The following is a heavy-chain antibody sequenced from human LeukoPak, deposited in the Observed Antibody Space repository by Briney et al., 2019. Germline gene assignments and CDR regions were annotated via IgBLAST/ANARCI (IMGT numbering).Heavy chain of an antibody. J-gene: IGHJ4*02. V-gene: IGHV4-39*07. CDR2: IYYSGST. CDR3: ARGATGAEPF. CDR1: GGSISSSSYY. Sequence: PSETLSLTCTVSGGSISSSSYYWGWIRQPPGKGLEWIGSIYYSGSTYYNPSLKSRVTISVDTSKNQFSLKLSSVTAADTAVYYCARGATGAEPFWGQGTLVTVSS. D-gene: IGHD1-14*01.